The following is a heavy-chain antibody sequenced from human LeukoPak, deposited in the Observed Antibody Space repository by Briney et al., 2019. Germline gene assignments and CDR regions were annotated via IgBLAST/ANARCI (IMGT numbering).Heavy chain of an antibody. V-gene: IGHV4-39*01. Sequence: SETLSLTCTVSGGSISSSSYYWGWIRQPPGKGLEWIGSIYYSGSTYYNPSLKSRVTISVDTSKNQFSLKLSSVTAADTAVYYCARPVSAYCGGDCSDYWGQGTLVTVSS. D-gene: IGHD2-21*01. J-gene: IGHJ4*02. CDR3: ARPVSAYCGGDCSDY. CDR2: IYYSGST. CDR1: GGSISSSSYY.